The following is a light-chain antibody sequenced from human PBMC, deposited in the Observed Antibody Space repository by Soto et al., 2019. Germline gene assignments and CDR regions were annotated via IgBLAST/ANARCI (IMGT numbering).Light chain of an antibody. J-gene: IGKJ5*01. CDR3: QQRSNWPWT. CDR2: DAS. CDR1: QSVSSY. V-gene: IGKV3-11*01. Sequence: EVVLTQSPATLPLSPRERATLSCRASQSVSSYLAWYQQKPGQAPSLLIYDASNRATGIPARFSGSGSGTDFTLTISSLEPEDFAVYYCQQRSNWPWTFGQGTRLEIK.